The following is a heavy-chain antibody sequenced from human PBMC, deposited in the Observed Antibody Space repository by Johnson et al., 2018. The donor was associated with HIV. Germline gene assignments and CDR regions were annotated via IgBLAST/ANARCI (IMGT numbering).Heavy chain of an antibody. CDR2: INCDGSSK. V-gene: IGHV3-74*01. D-gene: IGHD1-14*01. CDR1: GFTFSSYW. CDR3: ARDFIVPERGDAFDI. J-gene: IGHJ3*02. Sequence: VQLVESGGGLVQPGGSLRLSCAASGFTFSSYWMHWVRQAPGKGLVWVSCINCDGSSKNYADSVKGRFTISRDNAKNTLYLQMNSLRAEETAVDYCARDFIVPERGDAFDIWGQGTMVTVSS.